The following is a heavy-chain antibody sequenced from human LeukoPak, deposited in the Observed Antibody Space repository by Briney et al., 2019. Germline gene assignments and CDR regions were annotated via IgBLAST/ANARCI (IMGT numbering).Heavy chain of an antibody. CDR2: INPNTDST. J-gene: IGHJ4*02. Sequence: ASVKVSCKASGYTFTGQYLHWVRQAPGQGLEWMGWINPNTDSTNYAQKFQGRLTMTRDTSITTGYMELSRLRSDDAAVYFCATGSGTYSPDYWGQGTLVTVSS. D-gene: IGHD3-10*01. V-gene: IGHV1-2*02. CDR1: GYTFTGQY. CDR3: ATGSGTYSPDY.